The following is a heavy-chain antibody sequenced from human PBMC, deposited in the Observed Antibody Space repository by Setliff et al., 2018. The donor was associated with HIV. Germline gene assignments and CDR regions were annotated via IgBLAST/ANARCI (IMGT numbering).Heavy chain of an antibody. CDR1: GGTFTSHV. Sequence: ASVKVSCKSSGGTFTSHVFSWVRQAPGQGLEWMGWINTETGNPMYAQGFTGRFVFSLDTSVSTAYLQINSLKTEDTAMYYCARVGSYWSTFDYWGQGALVTVSS. D-gene: IGHD1-26*01. CDR3: ARVGSYWSTFDY. CDR2: INTETGNP. J-gene: IGHJ4*02. V-gene: IGHV7-4-1*02.